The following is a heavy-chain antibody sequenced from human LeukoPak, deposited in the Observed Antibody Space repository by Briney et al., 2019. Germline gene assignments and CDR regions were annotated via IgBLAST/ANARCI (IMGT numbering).Heavy chain of an antibody. CDR1: GFTFDDYA. J-gene: IGHJ4*02. CDR2: ISWNSGSI. V-gene: IGHV3-9*01. D-gene: IGHD3-10*01. CDR3: AKAMVRGVIITLDY. Sequence: VRSLGVSCEASGFTFDDYAMHWVRQAPGKGLEWVSGISWNSGSIGYADSVKGRFTISRDNAKNSLYLQMNSQRAEDTALYYCAKAMVRGVIITLDYWGQGTLVTVSS.